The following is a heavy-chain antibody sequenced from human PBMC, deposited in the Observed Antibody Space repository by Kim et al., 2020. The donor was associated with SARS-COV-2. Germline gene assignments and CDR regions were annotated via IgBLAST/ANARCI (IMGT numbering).Heavy chain of an antibody. CDR3: AKLGRWDITAADHY. D-gene: IGHD6-13*01. Sequence: ADSVKGRFTISRDNSKNTLYLQMNSLRAEDTAVYYCAKLGRWDITAADHYWGQGTLVTVSS. V-gene: IGHV3-23*01. J-gene: IGHJ4*02.